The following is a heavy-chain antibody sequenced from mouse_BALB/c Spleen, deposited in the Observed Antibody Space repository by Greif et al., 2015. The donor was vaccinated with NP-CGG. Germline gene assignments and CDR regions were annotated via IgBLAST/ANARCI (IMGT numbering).Heavy chain of an antibody. V-gene: IGHV5-12-2*01. CDR2: ISNGGGST. CDR1: GFTFSSYT. J-gene: IGHJ4*01. Sequence: EVMLVESGGGLVQPGGSLKLSCAASGFTFSSYTMSWVRQTPEKRLEWVAYISNGGGSTYYPDTVKGRFTISRDNAKNTLYLQMSSLKSEDTAMYYCARQGGYDDAMDYWGQGTSVTVSS. D-gene: IGHD2-2*01. CDR3: ARQGGYDDAMDY.